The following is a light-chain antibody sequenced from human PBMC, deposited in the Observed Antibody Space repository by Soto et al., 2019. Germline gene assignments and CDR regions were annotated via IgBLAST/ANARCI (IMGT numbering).Light chain of an antibody. V-gene: IGLV2-14*01. CDR2: EVS. CDR3: SSHTTSSTLV. Sequence: QSALTQPAYVSGSPGQSITISCTGTSSDIGGYNYVSWFQHHPGKAPKLIIYEVSDRPSGVSYRFSGSKSGNTASLTISGLQAEDEADYYCSSHTTSSTLVFGGGTKLTVL. CDR1: SSDIGGYNY. J-gene: IGLJ2*01.